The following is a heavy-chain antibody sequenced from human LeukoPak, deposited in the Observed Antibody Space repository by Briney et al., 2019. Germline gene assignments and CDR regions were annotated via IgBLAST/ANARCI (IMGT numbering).Heavy chain of an antibody. J-gene: IGHJ4*02. CDR1: GGSNSSYY. D-gene: IGHD2-2*01. V-gene: IGHV4-59*01. Sequence: SETLSLTCTVSGGSNSSYYWSWIRQPPGKGLEWIGYIYYSGSTNYNPSLKSRVTISVDTSKNQFSLKLSSVTAADTAVYYCARGGQPLRAYFDYWGQGTLVTVSS. CDR2: IYYSGST. CDR3: ARGGQPLRAYFDY.